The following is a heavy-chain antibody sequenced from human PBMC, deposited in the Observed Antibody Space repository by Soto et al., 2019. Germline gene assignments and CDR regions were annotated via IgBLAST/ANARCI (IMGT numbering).Heavy chain of an antibody. CDR2: IYHSGST. J-gene: IGHJ4*02. CDR1: GGSISSSNW. V-gene: IGHV4-4*02. D-gene: IGHD2-2*02. Sequence: QVQLQESGPGLVKPSGTLSLTCAVSGGSISSSNWWSWVRQPPGKGLEWLGEIYHSGSTNYNPSLKSRVTISVDKSKNQFSLKLSSVTAADTAVYYCARETRCSSTSCYTDYWGQGTLVTVSS. CDR3: ARETRCSSTSCYTDY.